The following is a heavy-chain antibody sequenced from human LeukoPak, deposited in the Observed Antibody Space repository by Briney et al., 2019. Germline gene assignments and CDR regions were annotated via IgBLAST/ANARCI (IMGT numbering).Heavy chain of an antibody. D-gene: IGHD4-17*01. CDR1: GFTFDTYS. CDR2: ISGDTSTK. J-gene: IGHJ4*02. Sequence: SGGSLRLSCAASGFTFDTYSMNWVRQAPGKRLEWVSYISGDTSTKYYADSVKGRFTISRDVAKSSLYLQMNSLGAEDTAIYYCARTSTYGDYDYWGQGTLVTVSS. CDR3: ARTSTYGDYDY. V-gene: IGHV3-48*01.